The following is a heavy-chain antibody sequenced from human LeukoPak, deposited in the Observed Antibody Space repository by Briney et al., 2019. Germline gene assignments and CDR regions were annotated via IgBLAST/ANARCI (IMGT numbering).Heavy chain of an antibody. CDR3: VGGDSREL. J-gene: IGHJ4*02. Sequence: PGGSLRLSCAASGFTFNTYTMNWVRQAPGKGLEWISSIGRTSVDKYYAASVRGQFTISRDNSKNSLYVEMSSLRAEDTAVYYCVGGDSRELWGQGTLVTVSS. D-gene: IGHD3-22*01. CDR1: GFTFNTYT. CDR2: IGRTSVDK. V-gene: IGHV3-21*01.